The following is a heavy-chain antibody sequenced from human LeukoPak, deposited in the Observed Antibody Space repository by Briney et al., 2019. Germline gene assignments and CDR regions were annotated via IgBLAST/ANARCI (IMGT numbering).Heavy chain of an antibody. J-gene: IGHJ4*02. D-gene: IGHD6-19*01. Sequence: QSGGSLRLSCAASGFTFSSYAMHWVRQAPGKGLEYVSAISSNGGSTYYANSVKGRFTISRDNSKNTLYLQMNSLRAEDTAVYYCAKSSDGYSSGWEPDWGQGTLVTVSS. CDR3: AKSSDGYSSGWEPD. CDR1: GFTFSSYA. CDR2: ISSNGGST. V-gene: IGHV3-64*01.